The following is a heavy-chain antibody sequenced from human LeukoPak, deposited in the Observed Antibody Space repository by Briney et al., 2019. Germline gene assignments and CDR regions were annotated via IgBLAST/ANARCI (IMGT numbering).Heavy chain of an antibody. CDR3: ARGDDFHYYMDV. CDR1: GGTFSSYA. V-gene: IGHV1-2*02. CDR2: INPNSGGT. J-gene: IGHJ6*03. D-gene: IGHD3-3*01. Sequence: ASVKVSCKASGGTFSSYAISWVRQAPGQGLEWMGWINPNSGGTNYAQKFQGRVTMTRDTSISTAYMELSRLRSDDTAVYYCARGDDFHYYMDVWGKGTTVTVSS.